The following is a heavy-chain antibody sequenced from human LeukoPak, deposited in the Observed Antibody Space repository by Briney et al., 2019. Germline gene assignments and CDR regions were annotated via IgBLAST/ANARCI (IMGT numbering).Heavy chain of an antibody. Sequence: GGSLRLSCAASGFTFSSYGMHWVRQAPGKGLEWVAFIRYDGSNKYYADSVKGRFTISRDNSKNTLYLQMNSLRAEDTAVYYCLDEPETIVPAAITVDYWGQGTLVTVSS. CDR2: IRYDGSNK. D-gene: IGHD2-2*02. J-gene: IGHJ4*02. CDR1: GFTFSSYG. CDR3: LDEPETIVPAAITVDY. V-gene: IGHV3-30*02.